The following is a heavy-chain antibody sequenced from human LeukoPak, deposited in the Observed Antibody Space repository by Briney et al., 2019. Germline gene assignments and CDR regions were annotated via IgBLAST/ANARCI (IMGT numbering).Heavy chain of an antibody. D-gene: IGHD1-1*01. CDR1: GGSVNNYY. CDR3: PRIPPYNAGRRGFDY. V-gene: IGHV4-59*02. J-gene: IGHJ4*02. Sequence: PSETLSLTCSVSGGSVNNYYWAWIRQSPGKTLEWIAYAFYNGYTSYNPSLKSRATISIETSRNQSSLQLSSLTSAATALYFCPRIPPYNAGRRGFDYRGQGTQVTLPP. CDR2: AFYNGYT.